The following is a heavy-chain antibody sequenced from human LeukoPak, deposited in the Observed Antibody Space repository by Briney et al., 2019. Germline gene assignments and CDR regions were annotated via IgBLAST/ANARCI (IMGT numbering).Heavy chain of an antibody. CDR2: ISYDGSNQ. J-gene: IGHJ6*02. V-gene: IGHV3-30*18. CDR1: GFTFSSYA. D-gene: IGHD2-2*01. Sequence: AGGSLRLSCAASGFTFSSYAMSWGRQAPGKGLEWVAFISYDGSNQYYTDSVKGRFTISRDNSKNTLFLQMNSLRPEDTAIYYCAKDWRWHQPIYGMNVWGQGTTVTVSS. CDR3: AKDWRWHQPIYGMNV.